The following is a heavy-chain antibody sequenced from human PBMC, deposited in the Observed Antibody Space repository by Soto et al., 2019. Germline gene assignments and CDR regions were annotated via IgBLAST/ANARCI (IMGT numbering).Heavy chain of an antibody. D-gene: IGHD5-12*01. CDR2: IYSGGST. Sequence: PGGSLRLSCAASGFTVSSNYMSWVRQAPGKGLEWVSVIYSGGSTYYADSVKGRFTISRDNSKNTLYLQMNSLRAEDTAVYYCTKALGEIATIYYFAYSGQRTLVTVSS. CDR1: GFTVSSNY. CDR3: TKALGEIATIYYFAY. V-gene: IGHV3-53*01. J-gene: IGHJ4*02.